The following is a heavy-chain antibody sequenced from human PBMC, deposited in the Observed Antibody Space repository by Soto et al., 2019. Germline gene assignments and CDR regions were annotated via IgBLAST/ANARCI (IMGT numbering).Heavy chain of an antibody. V-gene: IGHV3-21*01. Sequence: GGSLRLSCAASGFTVSSNYMSWVRQAPGKGLEWVSTISGSSTYIYYADSVKGRFTISRDNAKNSLYLQMNSLRAEDTAVYYCARPYSYDSSGYYYYYYGMDVWGQGTTVTVSS. CDR2: ISGSSTYI. D-gene: IGHD3-22*01. CDR3: ARPYSYDSSGYYYYYYGMDV. J-gene: IGHJ6*02. CDR1: GFTVSSNY.